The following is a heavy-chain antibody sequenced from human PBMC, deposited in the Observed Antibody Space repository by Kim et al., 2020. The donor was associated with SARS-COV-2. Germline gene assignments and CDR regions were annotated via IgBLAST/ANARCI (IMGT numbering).Heavy chain of an antibody. CDR3: APDWDVQGY. CDR2: NT. Sequence: NTKYSQKFQGRVTITRDTCASTAYMELSSLRSEDTAVYYCAPDWDVQGYWGQGTLVTVSS. J-gene: IGHJ4*02. D-gene: IGHD1-26*01. V-gene: IGHV1-3*01.